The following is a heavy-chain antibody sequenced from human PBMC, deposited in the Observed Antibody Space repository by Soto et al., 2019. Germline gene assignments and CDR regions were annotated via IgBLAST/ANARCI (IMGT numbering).Heavy chain of an antibody. Sequence: SVKVSFKASGGTFSSYAISWVRQAPGQGLEWMGGIIPIFGTANYAQKFQGRVTITADESTSTAYMELSSLRSEDTAVYYCARDRGSSWPHGAEYLQHWGQGTLVTFSS. CDR2: IIPIFGTA. V-gene: IGHV1-69*13. CDR3: ARDRGSSWPHGAEYLQH. CDR1: GGTFSSYA. J-gene: IGHJ1*01. D-gene: IGHD6-13*01.